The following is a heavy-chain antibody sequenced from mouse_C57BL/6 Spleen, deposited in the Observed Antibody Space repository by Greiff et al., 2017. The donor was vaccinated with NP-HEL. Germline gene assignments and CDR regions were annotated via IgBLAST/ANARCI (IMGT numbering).Heavy chain of an antibody. CDR1: GYTFTSYW. CDR3: ARKGYYGSSSTFDY. J-gene: IGHJ2*01. D-gene: IGHD1-1*01. V-gene: IGHV1-64*01. CDR2: IHPNSGST. Sequence: QVQLQQPGAELVKPGASVKLSCKASGYTFTSYWMHWVKQRPGQGLEWIGMIHPNSGSTNYNEKFKSKATLTVDKSSSTAYMQLSSLTSEDSAVYYCARKGYYGSSSTFDYWGQGTTLTVSS.